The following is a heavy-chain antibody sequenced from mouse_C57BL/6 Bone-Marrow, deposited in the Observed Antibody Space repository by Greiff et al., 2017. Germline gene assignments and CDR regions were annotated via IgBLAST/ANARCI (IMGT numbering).Heavy chain of an antibody. D-gene: IGHD2-5*01. CDR1: GYSITSGYY. CDR2: ISYDGSN. Sequence: EVQLQQSGPGLVKPSQSLSLTCSVTGYSITSGYYWNWIRQFPGNKLEWMGYISYDGSNNYNPSLKNRISITRDTSKNQFFLKLNSVTTEDTATYYCARGPSYSNYGFAYWGQGTLVTVSA. CDR3: ARGPSYSNYGFAY. V-gene: IGHV3-6*01. J-gene: IGHJ3*01.